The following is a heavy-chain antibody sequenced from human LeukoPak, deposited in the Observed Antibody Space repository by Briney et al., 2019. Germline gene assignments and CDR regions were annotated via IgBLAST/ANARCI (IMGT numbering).Heavy chain of an antibody. V-gene: IGHV1-69*06. CDR1: GGTFSSYA. D-gene: IGHD1-26*01. CDR2: IIPIFGTA. CDR3: ARGPLGIVGATIADY. J-gene: IGHJ4*02. Sequence: ASVKVSCKASGGTFSSYAISWVRQAPGQGLEWMGGIIPIFGTANYAQKFQGRVTITADKSTSTAYMELSSLRSEDTAVYYCARGPLGIVGATIADYWGQGTLVIASS.